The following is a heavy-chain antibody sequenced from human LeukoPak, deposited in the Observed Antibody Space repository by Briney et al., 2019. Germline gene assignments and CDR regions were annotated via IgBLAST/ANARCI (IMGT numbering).Heavy chain of an antibody. Sequence: GASVKVSCKASGGTFSSYAISWVRQAPGQGLEWMGRIIPILGIANYAQKFQGRVTITADKSTSTAYMELSSLRSEDTAVYYCASSAAISHYYYYYYMDVWGKGTTVTVSS. J-gene: IGHJ6*03. CDR3: ASSAAISHYYYYYYMDV. CDR2: IIPILGIA. V-gene: IGHV1-69*04. CDR1: GGTFSSYA. D-gene: IGHD2-2*02.